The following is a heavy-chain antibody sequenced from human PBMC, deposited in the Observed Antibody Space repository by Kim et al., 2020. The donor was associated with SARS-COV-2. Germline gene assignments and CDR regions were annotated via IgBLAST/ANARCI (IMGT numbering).Heavy chain of an antibody. CDR2: ISGSGGST. Sequence: GGSLRLSCAASGFTFSNYAMSWVRQAPGRGLEWVSAISGSGGSTYYADSVKGRFTISRDNSKNTLYLQMNSLRAEDTAVYYCVKDRYSSGAYGMDVWGQGTTVTVSS. V-gene: IGHV3-23*01. D-gene: IGHD2-15*01. J-gene: IGHJ6*02. CDR1: GFTFSNYA. CDR3: VKDRYSSGAYGMDV.